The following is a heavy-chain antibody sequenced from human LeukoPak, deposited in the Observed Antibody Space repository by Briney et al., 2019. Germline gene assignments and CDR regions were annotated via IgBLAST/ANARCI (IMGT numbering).Heavy chain of an antibody. Sequence: SQTLSLTCTVSGGSISSGDYYWSWIRQPPGEGLEWIGYIYYSGSTYYNPSLKSRVTISVDTSKNQFSLKLSSVTAADTAVYYCARGTKYYDFWSGYPCFDYWGQGTLVTVSS. CDR3: ARGTKYYDFWSGYPCFDY. CDR2: IYYSGST. D-gene: IGHD3-3*01. J-gene: IGHJ4*02. V-gene: IGHV4-30-4*08. CDR1: GGSISSGDYY.